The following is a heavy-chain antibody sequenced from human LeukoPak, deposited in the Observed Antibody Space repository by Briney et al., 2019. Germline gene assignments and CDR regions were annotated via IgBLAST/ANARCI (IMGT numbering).Heavy chain of an antibody. Sequence: GGSLRLSCAASGFTFSSYSMNWVRQAPGKGLEWVSSISSSSSYIYYADSVKGRFTISRDNSKNTLYLQMNSLRAEDTAVYYCAKAASKWLAYYFDYWGQGTLVTVSS. CDR3: AKAASKWLAYYFDY. V-gene: IGHV3-21*01. CDR2: ISSSSSYI. CDR1: GFTFSSYS. D-gene: IGHD6-19*01. J-gene: IGHJ4*02.